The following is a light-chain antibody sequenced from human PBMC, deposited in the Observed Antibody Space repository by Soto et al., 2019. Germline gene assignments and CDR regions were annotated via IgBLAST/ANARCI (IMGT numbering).Light chain of an antibody. CDR3: QSYASLLSGSA. CDR2: GNS. V-gene: IGLV1-40*01. Sequence: QSVLTQPPSVSGGPGQRVTIPCTGSSSNIGAGYDVHWYQQLPGTAPKLLIYGNSNRPSGVPDRFSGSKSGTSASLAITGLQAEDYSVYCCQSYASLLSGSAFGTAT. CDR1: SSNIGAGYD. J-gene: IGLJ6*01.